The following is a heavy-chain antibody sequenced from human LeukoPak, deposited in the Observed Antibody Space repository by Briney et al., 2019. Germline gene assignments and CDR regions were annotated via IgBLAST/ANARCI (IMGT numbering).Heavy chain of an antibody. V-gene: IGHV4-39*07. CDR1: GGSISSSSYY. CDR2: IYYSGST. Sequence: SETLSLTCTVSGGSISSSSYYWGWIRQPPGKGLEWIGSIYYSGSTYYNPSLKSRVTISVDTFKNQFSLKLSSVTAADTAVYYCARVAGANDPRDYYYYMDVWGKGTTVTVSS. CDR3: ARVAGANDPRDYYYYMDV. J-gene: IGHJ6*03. D-gene: IGHD3-10*01.